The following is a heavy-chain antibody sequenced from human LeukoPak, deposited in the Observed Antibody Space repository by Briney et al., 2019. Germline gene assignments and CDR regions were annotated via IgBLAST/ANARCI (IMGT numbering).Heavy chain of an antibody. D-gene: IGHD5-12*01. CDR3: ATESKWLPAY. CDR1: GFMFSVSE. CDR2: ISGVADTT. Sequence: GGSLRLSCAASGFMFSVSEMNWVRQAPGKGLEWISDISGVADTTHYADSVKGRFTISRDNSKNTLYLQMNSLRAEDTAVYYCATESKWLPAYWGQGTLVTVSS. V-gene: IGHV3-23*01. J-gene: IGHJ4*02.